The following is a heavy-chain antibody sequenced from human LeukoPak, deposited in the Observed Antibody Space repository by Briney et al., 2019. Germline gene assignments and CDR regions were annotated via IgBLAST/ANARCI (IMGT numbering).Heavy chain of an antibody. CDR3: ATYPPYDSSGYYYVDFDY. CDR2: FDPEDGET. D-gene: IGHD3-22*01. V-gene: IGHV1-24*01. CDR1: GYTLTELS. J-gene: IGHJ4*02. Sequence: GASVTVSCKVSGYTLTELSMHWVRQAPGKGLEWMGGFDPEDGETIYAQKFQGRVTMTEDTSTDTAYMELSSLRSEDTDVYYCATYPPYDSSGYYYVDFDYWGQGTLVTVSS.